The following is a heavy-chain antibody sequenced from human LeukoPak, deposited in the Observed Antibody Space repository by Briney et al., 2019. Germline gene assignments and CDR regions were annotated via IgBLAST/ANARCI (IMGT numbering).Heavy chain of an antibody. CDR3: ARGFIPGDWLPTAFDI. J-gene: IGHJ3*02. Sequence: ASVKVSCKASGYTFTSYGISWVRQAPGQGLEWMGWISAYNGNTNYAQKLQGRVTMTTDTSTSTAYMELRSLRSDDTAVYYCARGFIPGDWLPTAFDIWGQGTMVTVSS. D-gene: IGHD3/OR15-3a*01. V-gene: IGHV1-18*01. CDR1: GYTFTSYG. CDR2: ISAYNGNT.